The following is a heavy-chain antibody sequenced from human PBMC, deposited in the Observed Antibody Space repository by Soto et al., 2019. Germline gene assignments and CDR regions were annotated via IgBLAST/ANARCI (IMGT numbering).Heavy chain of an antibody. Sequence: QVQLVQSGAEVKKPGASVKVSCKASGYTFTGYYMHWVRQAPGQGLEWMGIINPSGGSTSYAQKFQGRVTMTRDTSTSTVYMELSSLRSEDTAVYYCARAVGGNGYSSSWSAFDYWGQGTLVTVSS. CDR2: INPSGGST. CDR1: GYTFTGYY. D-gene: IGHD6-13*01. CDR3: ARAVGGNGYSSSWSAFDY. J-gene: IGHJ4*02. V-gene: IGHV1-46*01.